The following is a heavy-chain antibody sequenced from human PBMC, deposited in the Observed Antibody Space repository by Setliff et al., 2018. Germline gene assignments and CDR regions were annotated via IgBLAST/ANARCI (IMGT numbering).Heavy chain of an antibody. V-gene: IGHV3-30*02. Sequence: LSLSCAASGFRFSNYWMHWGRQAPGKGLEWVALIWYDGDNKQYADSVRGRFAVSRDNSRNTLYLEMNSLRPEDTAMYYCAKGGPYYYYYMDVWGKGTMVTVSS. J-gene: IGHJ6*03. CDR2: IWYDGDNK. CDR3: AKGGPYYYYYMDV. CDR1: GFRFSNYW.